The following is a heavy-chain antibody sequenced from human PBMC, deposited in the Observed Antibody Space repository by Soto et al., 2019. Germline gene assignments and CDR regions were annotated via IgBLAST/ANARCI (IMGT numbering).Heavy chain of an antibody. D-gene: IGHD3-10*01. CDR3: ARGDPPLWFGE. V-gene: IGHV3-11*05. CDR1: EFPFSTNK. Sequence: QVQLVESGGGLVKPGGSLRLSVEAPEFPFSTNKMSGFRRPPGRGREWVSYISSSSSYTNYADSVKGRFTISRDNAKNSLYLQMNSLRAEDTAVYYCARGDPPLWFGEGGQGTTVTVSS. CDR2: ISSSSSYT. J-gene: IGHJ6*02.